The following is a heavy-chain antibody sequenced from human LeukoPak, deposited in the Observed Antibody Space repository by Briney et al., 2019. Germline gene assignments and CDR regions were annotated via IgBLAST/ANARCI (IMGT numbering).Heavy chain of an antibody. J-gene: IGHJ4*02. D-gene: IGHD6-13*01. CDR3: AKVVFRVAAGDY. V-gene: IGHV3-23*01. CDR2: ISGSGGST. Sequence: GGSLRPSCAASGFTFSSYAMSWVRQAPGKGLEWVSAISGSGGSTYYADSVKGRFTISRDNSKNTLYLQMNSLRAEDTAVYHCAKVVFRVAAGDYWGQGTLVTVSS. CDR1: GFTFSSYA.